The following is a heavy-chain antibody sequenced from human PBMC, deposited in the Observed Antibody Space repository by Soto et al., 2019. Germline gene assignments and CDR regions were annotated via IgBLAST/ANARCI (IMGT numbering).Heavy chain of an antibody. D-gene: IGHD2-15*01. Sequence: SETLSLTCTVSGGSISGYHWSWIRQPPGKGLEWIGYIYYSGSTNYNPSLKSRVTISVDTSKNQFSLKLSSVTAADTAVYYCARDGRYCSGGSCYSLPYYFDDSGQGTPVTVSS. V-gene: IGHV4-59*01. J-gene: IGHJ4*02. CDR3: ARDGRYCSGGSCYSLPYYFDD. CDR2: IYYSGST. CDR1: GGSISGYH.